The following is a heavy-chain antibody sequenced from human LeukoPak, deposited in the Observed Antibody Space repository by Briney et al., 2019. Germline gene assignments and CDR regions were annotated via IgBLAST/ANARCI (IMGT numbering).Heavy chain of an antibody. D-gene: IGHD2-15*01. CDR3: ARGVDDSFDI. J-gene: IGHJ3*02. CDR1: GGTFSSYA. V-gene: IGHV1-69*04. Sequence: SVKVSCKASGGTFSSYAISWVRQAPGQGLEWMGRIIPILGIANYAQKFQGRVTITADTSTSTAYMELRSLRSDDTAVYYCARGVDDSFDIWGQGTMVTVSS. CDR2: IIPILGIA.